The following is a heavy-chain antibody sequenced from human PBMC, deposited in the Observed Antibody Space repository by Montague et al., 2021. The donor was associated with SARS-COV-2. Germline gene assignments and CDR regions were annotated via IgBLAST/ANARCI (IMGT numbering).Heavy chain of an antibody. D-gene: IGHD2-15*01. CDR2: IYHSGST. CDR1: GGSISSSSYY. V-gene: IGHV4-39*07. CDR3: ARVRRYCSGGSCYSGWIDP. J-gene: IGHJ5*02. Sequence: SETLSLTCTVSGGSISSSSYYWGWIRQPPGKGLEWIGSIYHSGSTYYNPSLKSRVTISVDTSKNQFSLKLSSVTAADTAVYYCARVRRYCSGGSCYSGWIDPWGQGTLVTVSS.